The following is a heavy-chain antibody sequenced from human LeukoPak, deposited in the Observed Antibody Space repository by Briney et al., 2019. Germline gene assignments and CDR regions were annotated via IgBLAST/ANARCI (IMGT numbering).Heavy chain of an antibody. CDR3: ARGPVAGTIDY. J-gene: IGHJ4*02. D-gene: IGHD6-19*01. Sequence: GGTLRLSCAASGFTFSSYWMHWGRQAPGKGLVWVSRINSDGSSTSYADSVKGRFTISRDNAKNTLYLQMNSLRAEDTAVYYCARGPVAGTIDYWGQGTLVTVSS. CDR2: INSDGSST. CDR1: GFTFSSYW. V-gene: IGHV3-74*01.